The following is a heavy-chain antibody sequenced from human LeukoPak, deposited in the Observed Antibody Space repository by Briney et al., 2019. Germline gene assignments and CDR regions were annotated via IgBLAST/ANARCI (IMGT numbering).Heavy chain of an antibody. CDR2: ISGSGGST. J-gene: IGHJ6*03. D-gene: IGHD3-3*01. CDR1: GFTFSSYA. Sequence: PGGSVRLSCAASGFTFSSYAMSWVRQAPGKGLEWVSAISGSGGSTYYADSVKGRFTISRDNSKNTLYLQMNSLRAEDTAVYYCAKDGSYYDFWSGLKNYYYYYYMDVWGKGTTVTVSS. V-gene: IGHV3-23*01. CDR3: AKDGSYYDFWSGLKNYYYYYYMDV.